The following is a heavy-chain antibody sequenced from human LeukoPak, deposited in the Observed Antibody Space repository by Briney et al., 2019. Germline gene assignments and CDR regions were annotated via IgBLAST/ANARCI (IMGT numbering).Heavy chain of an antibody. Sequence: TGGSLRLSCAASGFTFSSYAMSWVRQAPGKGLEWVSTISGTGGSTYYADSVKGRFTISRDNSKNTLYLQMNSLRAEDAAVYYCAKPRGRQLLSDAFDIWGQGTMVTVSS. CDR3: AKPRGRQLLSDAFDI. CDR2: ISGTGGST. J-gene: IGHJ3*02. D-gene: IGHD2-2*01. V-gene: IGHV3-23*01. CDR1: GFTFSSYA.